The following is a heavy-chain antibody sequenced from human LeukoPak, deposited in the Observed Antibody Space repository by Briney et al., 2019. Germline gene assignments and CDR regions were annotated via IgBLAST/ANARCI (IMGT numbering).Heavy chain of an antibody. D-gene: IGHD3-3*01. J-gene: IGHJ5*02. Sequence: ASVKVSCRASGYTFTGYYMHWARQAPGQGLEWMGRINPNSGNTGYAQKFQGRVTMTRNTSISTAYMELSSLRSEDTAVYYCARELVRDDFWSGYYKRWFDPWGQGTLVTVSS. CDR3: ARELVRDDFWSGYYKRWFDP. CDR1: GYTFTGYY. V-gene: IGHV1-8*02. CDR2: INPNSGNT.